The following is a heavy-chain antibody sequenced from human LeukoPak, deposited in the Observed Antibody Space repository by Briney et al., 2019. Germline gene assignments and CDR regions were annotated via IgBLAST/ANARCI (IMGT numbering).Heavy chain of an antibody. CDR1: GGSISGYF. D-gene: IGHD4-17*01. V-gene: IGHV4-59*01. CDR2: IYYSGST. Sequence: PSETLSLTCAVSGGSISGYFWSWIRQPPGKGLEWIGYIYYSGSTNYNPSLKSRVTISVGTSKNQFSLNLRSVTAADTAVYYCARNLAYGDEFYFEYWGQGTLVTVSS. J-gene: IGHJ4*02. CDR3: ARNLAYGDEFYFEY.